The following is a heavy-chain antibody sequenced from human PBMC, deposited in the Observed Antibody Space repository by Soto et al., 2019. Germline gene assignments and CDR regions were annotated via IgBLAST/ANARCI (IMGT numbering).Heavy chain of an antibody. CDR3: ARGDYPRRWSYRYRTSIPHWFDP. V-gene: IGHV4-4*02. CDR2: IYHSGST. J-gene: IGHJ5*02. CDR1: SGSISSSNW. D-gene: IGHD3-16*02. Sequence: QVQLQESGPGLVKPSGTLSLTCAVSSGSISSSNWWSWVRQPPGKGLELIVEIYHSGSTNYNPSLKSRVTISVDKSKNQFSLKLSSVTAADTAVYYCARGDYPRRWSYRYRTSIPHWFDPWGQGTLVTVSS.